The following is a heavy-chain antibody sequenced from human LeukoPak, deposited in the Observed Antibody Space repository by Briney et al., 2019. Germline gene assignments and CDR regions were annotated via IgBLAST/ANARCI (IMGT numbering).Heavy chain of an antibody. CDR1: GFTFSDYA. V-gene: IGHV3-23*01. J-gene: IGHJ4*02. CDR2: ISRGGVIT. CDR3: VSRAGSPWGPFDD. Sequence: PGGSLRLSCAASGFTFSDYAINWVRQAPGKGLEWVSSISRGGVITYYADSVKGRLTIPRDNSNNTLYLHMNSLRAEDTAVYYCVSRAGSPWGPFDDWGQGTLVTVSS. D-gene: IGHD7-27*01.